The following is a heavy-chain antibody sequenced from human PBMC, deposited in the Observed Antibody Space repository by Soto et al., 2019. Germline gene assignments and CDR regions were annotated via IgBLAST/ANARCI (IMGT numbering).Heavy chain of an antibody. Sequence: TLSLTCAVSGGSISSGGYSLSCIRQPPGKGLEWIGYIYHSGSTYYNPSLKSRVTISVDRSKNQFSLKLSSVTAADTAVYYCARATVTLLVIDYWGQGTLVTVSS. CDR1: GGSISSGGYS. CDR3: ARATVTLLVIDY. V-gene: IGHV4-30-2*01. CDR2: IYHSGST. J-gene: IGHJ4*02. D-gene: IGHD4-4*01.